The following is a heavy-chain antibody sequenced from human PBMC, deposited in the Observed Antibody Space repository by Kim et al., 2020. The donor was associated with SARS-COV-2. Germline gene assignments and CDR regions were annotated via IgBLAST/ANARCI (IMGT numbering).Heavy chain of an antibody. V-gene: IGHV3-9*01. CDR1: GFTFDDYA. Sequence: GGSLRLSCAASGFTFDDYAMHWVRQAPGKGLEWVSGISWNSGSIGYADSVKGRFTISRDNAKNSLYLQMNSLRAEDTALYYCAKDMGIWFGELLYPDVWGQGTTVTVSS. D-gene: IGHD3-10*01. J-gene: IGHJ6*02. CDR2: ISWNSGSI. CDR3: AKDMGIWFGELLYPDV.